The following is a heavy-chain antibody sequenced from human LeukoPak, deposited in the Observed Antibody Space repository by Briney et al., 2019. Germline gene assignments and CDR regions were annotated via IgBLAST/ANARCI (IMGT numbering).Heavy chain of an antibody. CDR2: IDPSGGST. D-gene: IGHD3-16*01. CDR1: GYTFITYY. V-gene: IGHV1-46*01. Sequence: GASVKVSCKASGYTFITYYLHWVRQAPGQGLEWMGAIDPSGGSTSYAQKFQGRVTVARDTSTSTVYMELSSLRSDDTAFYYCARAESWGDKDWFDPWGQGTLVTVSS. CDR3: ARAESWGDKDWFDP. J-gene: IGHJ5*02.